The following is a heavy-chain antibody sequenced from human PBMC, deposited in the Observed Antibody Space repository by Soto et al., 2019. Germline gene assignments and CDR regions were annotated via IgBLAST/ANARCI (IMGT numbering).Heavy chain of an antibody. V-gene: IGHV1-2*02. J-gene: IGHJ4*02. CDR3: SRGDYGTGGYPFPYFDY. Sequence: HEHLVQSGAEVKRPGASLKVSCKASGYSFTGYYIHWVRQAPGQGLEWMGWINPDSGAPNYAQNFQGRATLTSDRPSSQASLDLPSLPSADTAVYYCSRGDYGTGGYPFPYFDYWGQGTLSSSPQ. CDR1: GYSFTGYY. CDR2: INPDSGAP. D-gene: IGHD2-8*02.